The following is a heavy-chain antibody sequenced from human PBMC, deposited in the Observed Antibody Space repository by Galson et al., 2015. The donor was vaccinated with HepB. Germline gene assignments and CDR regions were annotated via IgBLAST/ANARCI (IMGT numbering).Heavy chain of an antibody. CDR2: ISYDGSNK. J-gene: IGHJ4*02. Sequence: SLRLSCAASGFTFSSYAMHWVRQAPGKGLEWVAVISYDGSNKYYADSVKGRFTISRDNSKNTLYLQMNSLRAEDTAVYYCARGGSTMVRGVIITVDYWGQGTLVTVSS. CDR3: ARGGSTMVRGVIITVDY. D-gene: IGHD3-10*01. V-gene: IGHV3-30-3*01. CDR1: GFTFSSYA.